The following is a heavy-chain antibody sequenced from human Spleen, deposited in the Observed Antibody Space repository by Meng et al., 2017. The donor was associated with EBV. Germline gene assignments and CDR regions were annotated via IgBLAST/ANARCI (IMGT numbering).Heavy chain of an antibody. CDR3: GGDYYANYFAAVEH. V-gene: IGHV4-61*08. J-gene: IGHJ1*01. CDR1: GGSVGTGDYP. D-gene: IGHD4/OR15-4a*01. Sequence: GHLRELGPGLLKPSETPSPTCSVSGGSVGTGDYPWTWIRQSPDKKLEWNGLIYYGGDNKYAPSLRSRVTFSIVTAKNQVSLTLTSVTAADTAKYYCGGDYYANYFAAVEHWGQGTLVTVSS. CDR2: IYYGGDN.